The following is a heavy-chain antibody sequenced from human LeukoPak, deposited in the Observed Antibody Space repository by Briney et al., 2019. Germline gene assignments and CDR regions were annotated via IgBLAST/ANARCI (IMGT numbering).Heavy chain of an antibody. CDR2: INAGNGNT. CDR3: ARESVYGRRFDP. Sequence: GASVKVSCKASGYTFTSCAVHWVRQAPGQRLEWMGWINAGNGNTKYSQKFQGRVTITRDTSASTVYMELSSLRSEDTAVCYCARESVYGRRFDPWGQGTLATVSS. D-gene: IGHD2-8*01. V-gene: IGHV1-3*01. CDR1: GYTFTSCA. J-gene: IGHJ5*02.